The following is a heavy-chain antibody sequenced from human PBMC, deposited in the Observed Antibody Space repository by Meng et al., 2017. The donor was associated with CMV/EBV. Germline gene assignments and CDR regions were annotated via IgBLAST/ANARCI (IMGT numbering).Heavy chain of an antibody. J-gene: IGHJ5*02. Sequence: QVQLQRWGAGLLKPSETLPLTCAVYGGSFSGYYWSWIRQPPGKGLEWIGEINHSGSTNYNPSLKSRVTISVDTSKNQFSLKLSSVTAADTAVYYCARGVGGWFDPWGQGTLVTVSS. CDR2: INHSGST. CDR1: GGSFSGYY. V-gene: IGHV4-34*01. D-gene: IGHD1-26*01. CDR3: ARGVGGWFDP.